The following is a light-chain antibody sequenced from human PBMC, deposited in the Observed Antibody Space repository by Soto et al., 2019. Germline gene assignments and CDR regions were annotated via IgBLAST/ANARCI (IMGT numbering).Light chain of an antibody. CDR2: AAS. V-gene: IGKV3-20*01. J-gene: IGKJ1*01. Sequence: EFVLTQSPGTLSLSPGERATLSCRASQTVRNNYLAWYQQKPGQAPRLLIYAASSRATGIPDRFSGSGSGTEFTLTISSLQPDDFATYYCQHYNSYSEAFGQGTKVDIK. CDR3: QHYNSYSEA. CDR1: QTVRNNY.